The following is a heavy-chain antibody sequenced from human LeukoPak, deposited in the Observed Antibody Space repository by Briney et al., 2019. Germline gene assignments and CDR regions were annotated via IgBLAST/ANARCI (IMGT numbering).Heavy chain of an antibody. J-gene: IGHJ6*02. CDR2: IIPIFGTA. CDR1: GGTFSSYA. CDR3: APPPPSAAITIFRETGYGMDV. V-gene: IGHV1-69*13. D-gene: IGHD3-3*01. Sequence: GASVKVSCKASGGTFSSYAISWVRQAPGQGLEWMGGIIPIFGTANYAQKFQGRVTITADESTSTAYMELSSLRSEDTAVYYCAPPPPSAAITIFRETGYGMDVWGQGTTVTVSS.